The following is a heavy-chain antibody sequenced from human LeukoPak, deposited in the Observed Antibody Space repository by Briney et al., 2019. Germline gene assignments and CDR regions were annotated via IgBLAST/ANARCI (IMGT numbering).Heavy chain of an antibody. D-gene: IGHD2-8*01. CDR3: AGGMRHFDY. Sequence: GGSLRLSRAASGFTFSSNGMHWVRQAPGKGLEWVALIWYDGSNKYYADSVKGRFTISRDNSKNTLFLQMNSLRAEDTAVYYCAGGMRHFDYWGQGTLVTVSS. J-gene: IGHJ4*02. CDR1: GFTFSSNG. CDR2: IWYDGSNK. V-gene: IGHV3-33*01.